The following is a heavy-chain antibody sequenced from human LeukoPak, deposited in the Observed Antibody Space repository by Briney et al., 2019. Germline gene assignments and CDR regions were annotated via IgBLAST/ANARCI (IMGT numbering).Heavy chain of an antibody. CDR3: ARDRGRSARGYYYGMDV. CDR1: GFTFSTYW. Sequence: GGSLRLSCAGSGFTFSTYWMTWVRQAPGKGLEWVANINQDGSEKYYVASVQGRFTISRDNAKNSLSLQMNSLRAEDTSVYYCARDRGRSARGYYYGMDVWGQGIAVTVSS. CDR2: INQDGSEK. J-gene: IGHJ6*02. D-gene: IGHD2-15*01. V-gene: IGHV3-7*01.